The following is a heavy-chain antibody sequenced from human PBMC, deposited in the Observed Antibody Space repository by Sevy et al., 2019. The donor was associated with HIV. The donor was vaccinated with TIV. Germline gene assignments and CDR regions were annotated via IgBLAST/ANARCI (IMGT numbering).Heavy chain of an antibody. J-gene: IGHJ6*02. V-gene: IGHV3-30*02. D-gene: IGHD2-2*01. CDR3: AKVLHIVEIPAAIDYYYGMDV. CDR2: IRSDGCIK. CDR1: GFTFSTYG. Sequence: GGSLRLSCAASGFTFSTYGMHWVRQAPGKGLEWVAFIRSDGCIKYYRDSVKGRLTISRDNSKNTLYLQMNSLRAEDTAVYFCAKVLHIVEIPAAIDYYYGMDVWGQGTTVTVSS.